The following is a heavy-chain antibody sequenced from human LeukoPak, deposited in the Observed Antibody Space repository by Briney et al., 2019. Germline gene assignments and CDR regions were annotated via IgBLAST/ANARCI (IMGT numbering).Heavy chain of an antibody. CDR1: GFTFSDYW. CDR3: ARDMYSMSSARGAY. D-gene: IGHD6-6*01. CDR2: INGDGSST. V-gene: IGHV3-74*01. Sequence: GGSLRLFCAASGFTFSDYWMHWVRQAPGKGLVWVARINGDGSSTTYVDSVRGRFTISRDNAKKTLYLQMNSLRGEDAAVYYCARDMYSMSSARGAYWGQGALVTVSS. J-gene: IGHJ4*02.